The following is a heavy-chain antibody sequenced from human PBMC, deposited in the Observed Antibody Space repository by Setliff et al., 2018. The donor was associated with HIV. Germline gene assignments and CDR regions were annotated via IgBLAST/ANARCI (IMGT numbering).Heavy chain of an antibody. J-gene: IGHJ4*02. D-gene: IGHD3-9*01. CDR2: IKQDGSEK. CDR1: GLIFSSYW. CDR3: AIHFYYDILTGYSTPFDF. V-gene: IGHV3-7*03. Sequence: PGGSLRLSCAASGLIFSSYWMSWVRQAQGKGREWVANIKQDGSEKYYVDSVKGRFTISRDNAKNSLYLQMNSLRAEDTAGDYCAIHFYYDILTGYSTPFDFWGQGTLVTVSS.